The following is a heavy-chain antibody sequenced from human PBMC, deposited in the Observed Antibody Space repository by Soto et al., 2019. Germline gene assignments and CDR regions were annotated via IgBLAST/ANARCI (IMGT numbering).Heavy chain of an antibody. CDR3: ARAPVVVVPAAIWGNWFDP. J-gene: IGHJ5*02. CDR2: ISAYNGNT. D-gene: IGHD2-2*02. V-gene: IGHV1-18*01. Sequence: ASVKVSCKASGYTFTSYGISWVRQAPGQGLEWMGWISAYNGNTNYAQELQCRVTMTTDTSTSTAYKERRSLRTDDTAVYYCARAPVVVVPAAIWGNWFDPWGQGTLVTVSS. CDR1: GYTFTSYG.